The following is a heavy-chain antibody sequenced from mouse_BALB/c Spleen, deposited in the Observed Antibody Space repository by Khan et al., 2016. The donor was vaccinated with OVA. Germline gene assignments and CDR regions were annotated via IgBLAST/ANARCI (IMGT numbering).Heavy chain of an antibody. Sequence: QVQLKESGAELAKPGASVKMSCKASGYTFTTYWMHWVKPRPGQGLEWIGYINPTSGYTDYNETFKARATLSADKSSRTAYMQLSSLTSEDSAVYYCTRDRIDYWGQGTTLTVSS. V-gene: IGHV1-7*01. CDR3: TRDRIDY. CDR2: INPTSGYT. J-gene: IGHJ2*01. CDR1: GYTFTTYW.